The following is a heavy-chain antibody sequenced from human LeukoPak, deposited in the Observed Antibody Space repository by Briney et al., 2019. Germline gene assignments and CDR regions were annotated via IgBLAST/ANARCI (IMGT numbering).Heavy chain of an antibody. CDR1: GGSISSSSYY. CDR3: AGLAYLDWLWDVGY. J-gene: IGHJ4*02. Sequence: SETLSLTCTVSGGSISSSSYYWGWIRQPPGKGLEWIGSIYYSGSTYYNPSLKSRVTISVDTSKNQFSLKLSSVTAADTAVYYCAGLAYLDWLWDVGYWGQGTLVTVSS. V-gene: IGHV4-39*01. D-gene: IGHD3-9*01. CDR2: IYYSGST.